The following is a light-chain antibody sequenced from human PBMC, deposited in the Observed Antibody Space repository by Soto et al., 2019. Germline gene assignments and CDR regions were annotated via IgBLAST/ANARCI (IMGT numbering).Light chain of an antibody. CDR1: QSISSY. J-gene: IGKJ2*01. CDR2: AAS. V-gene: IGKV1-39*01. CDR3: QQSYSTPYT. Sequence: DIQMTQSPSSLSASVGDRVTITCRASQSISSYLNWHQQKPGKAPKLLIYAASSLQSGVPSRFSRCGSGIDFTLTISSLQPEDFATYSCQQSYSTPYTFGQGTKLEIK.